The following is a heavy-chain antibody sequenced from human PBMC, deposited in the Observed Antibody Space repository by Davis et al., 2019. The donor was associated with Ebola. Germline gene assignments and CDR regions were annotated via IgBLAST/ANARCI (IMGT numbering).Heavy chain of an antibody. CDR1: GFTVSSNY. Sequence: PGGSLRLSCAASGFTVSSNYMSWVRQAPGKGLEWVSAISGSGGSTYYADSVKGRFTISRDNSKNTLYLQMNSLRAEDTAVYYCAKQPEDYDFWSGYPLGYFDYWGQGTLVTVSS. CDR2: ISGSGGST. CDR3: AKQPEDYDFWSGYPLGYFDY. J-gene: IGHJ4*02. V-gene: IGHV3-23*01. D-gene: IGHD3-3*01.